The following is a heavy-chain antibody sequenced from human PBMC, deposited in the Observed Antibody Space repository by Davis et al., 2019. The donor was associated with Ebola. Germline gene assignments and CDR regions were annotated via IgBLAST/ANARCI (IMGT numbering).Heavy chain of an antibody. Sequence: AASVKVSCKGSGYSFSDYYIHWVQGAPGKGLEWVGLVDPKGGKTVYAEKFQDRVTITADRSTDTVYMQLSSLRFEDAAIYYCTTLDILTAYVPYAMDVWGQGTTVSVS. CDR2: VDPKGGKT. J-gene: IGHJ6*02. D-gene: IGHD3-9*01. CDR3: TTLDILTAYVPYAMDV. CDR1: GYSFSDYY. V-gene: IGHV1-69-2*01.